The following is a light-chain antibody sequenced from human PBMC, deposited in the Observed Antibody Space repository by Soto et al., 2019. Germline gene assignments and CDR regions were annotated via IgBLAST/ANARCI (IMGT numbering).Light chain of an antibody. Sequence: DIQLTHSPSFLSSSVGDRVTSTCRSSQDIDNYLACYEKKPGKGPNLPIFAASTLQSGVPSRFSGSGSGTQFTLTISSLQPEDFSTYYCQQVASYPITFGQGTRLEIK. CDR1: QDIDNY. V-gene: IGKV1-9*01. J-gene: IGKJ5*01. CDR2: AAS. CDR3: QQVASYPIT.